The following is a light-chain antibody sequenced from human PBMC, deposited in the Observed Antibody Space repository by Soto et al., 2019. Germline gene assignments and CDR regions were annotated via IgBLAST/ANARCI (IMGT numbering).Light chain of an antibody. Sequence: QPVLTQPPSASGTPGQRVTISCSGSSSNIGSNTVNWYQQLPGTAPKLLIYSNNQRPSGVPDRFSGSKSGTSASLAISGLQSEDEADYYCAAWDDSLKGVFGGGTTLTVL. J-gene: IGLJ2*01. CDR1: SSNIGSNT. CDR2: SNN. CDR3: AAWDDSLKGV. V-gene: IGLV1-44*01.